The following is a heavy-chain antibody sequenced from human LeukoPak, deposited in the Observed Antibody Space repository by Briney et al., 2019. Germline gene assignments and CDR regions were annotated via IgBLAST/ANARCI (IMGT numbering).Heavy chain of an antibody. D-gene: IGHD4-17*01. J-gene: IGHJ6*02. V-gene: IGHV3-21*01. CDR2: ISSSSSYI. Sequence: GGSLRLSCAASGFTFSSYEMNWVRQAPGKGLEWVSSISSSSSYIYYADSVKGRFTISRDNAKNSLYLQMNSLRAEDTAVYYCARESYGDDPYYYYGMDVWGQGTTVTVSS. CDR3: ARESYGDDPYYYYGMDV. CDR1: GFTFSSYE.